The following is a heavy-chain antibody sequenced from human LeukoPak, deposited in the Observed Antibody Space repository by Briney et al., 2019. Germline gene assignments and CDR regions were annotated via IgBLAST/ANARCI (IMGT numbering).Heavy chain of an antibody. CDR2: IYYSGST. CDR3: ARHRLAEYYFDY. CDR1: GGSISSYY. V-gene: IGHV4-59*08. J-gene: IGHJ4*02. D-gene: IGHD3-9*01. Sequence: PSETLSLTCTVSGGSISSYYWSWIRQPPGKGLEWIGYIYYSGSTNYNPSLKSRVTISVDTSKNQFSLKLSSVTAADTAVYYCARHRLAEYYFDYWGQGTLVTVSS.